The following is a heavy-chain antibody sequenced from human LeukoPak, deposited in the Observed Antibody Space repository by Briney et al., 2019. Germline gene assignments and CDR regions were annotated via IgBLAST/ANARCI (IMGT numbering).Heavy chain of an antibody. V-gene: IGHV3-48*03. D-gene: IGHD3-10*01. J-gene: IGHJ4*02. CDR3: ARAQHGPGDFDY. CDR1: GFTFSSYE. Sequence: PGGSLRLSCVASGFTFSSYEMNWVRQAPGKGLEWVSYISSSGSTIYYADAVKGRFTISRDNAKNSLYLQMNSLRAEDTAVYYCARAQHGPGDFDYWGQGTLVTVSS. CDR2: ISSSGSTI.